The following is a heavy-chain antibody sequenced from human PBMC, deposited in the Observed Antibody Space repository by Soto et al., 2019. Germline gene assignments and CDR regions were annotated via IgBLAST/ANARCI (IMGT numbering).Heavy chain of an antibody. CDR1: GYTFTSYY. J-gene: IGHJ6*02. D-gene: IGHD3-3*01. V-gene: IGHV1-46*01. CDR2: INPSGGST. Sequence: GASVKVSCKASGYTFTSYYMHWVRQAPGQGLEWVGIINPSGGSTSYAQKFQGRVTMTRDTSTSTVYMELSSLRSEDTAVYYCARDSSRSGQDLYYYYYGMDAWGQGTTVTVSS. CDR3: ARDSSRSGQDLYYYYYGMDA.